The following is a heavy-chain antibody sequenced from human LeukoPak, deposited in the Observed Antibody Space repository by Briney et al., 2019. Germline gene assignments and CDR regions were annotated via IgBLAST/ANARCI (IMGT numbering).Heavy chain of an antibody. Sequence: PSGGSLRLSCAASGFTFDDYAMHWVRQAPGKGLEWVSGITWDSGSLGQADSVKGRFTISRDNAKNSLYLQMNSLRAEDTALYFCAKARYYSGWYYFDYWGQGTLVTVSS. CDR3: AKARYYSGWYYFDY. D-gene: IGHD6-19*01. J-gene: IGHJ4*02. CDR1: GFTFDDYA. V-gene: IGHV3-9*01. CDR2: ITWDSGSL.